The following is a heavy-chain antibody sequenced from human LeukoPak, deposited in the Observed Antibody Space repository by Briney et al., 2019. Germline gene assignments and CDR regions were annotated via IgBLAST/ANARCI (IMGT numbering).Heavy chain of an antibody. CDR1: GFTFSAYW. V-gene: IGHV3-7*01. CDR2: IKPDGSDK. CDR3: ARDTVFGVITGPLMDV. D-gene: IGHD3-3*01. Sequence: GGSLRLSRAASGFTFSAYWMSGVREAPAKGLEWVANIKPDGSDKHYADSVGGRFTISRDNAKNTLYLQMKTVRAEDTPAYYCARDTVFGVITGPLMDVWGEGTTGTVSS. J-gene: IGHJ6*04.